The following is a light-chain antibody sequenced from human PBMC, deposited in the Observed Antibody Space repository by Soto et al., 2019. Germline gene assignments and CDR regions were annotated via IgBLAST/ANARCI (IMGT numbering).Light chain of an antibody. CDR3: QQGYSTPHT. V-gene: IGKV1-39*01. CDR1: QSISNY. Sequence: DRQMTQSPSSLSASVGDRVTITCRASQSISNYLNWYQQKPGKAPKLLISAASSLQSGVPSRFSGSESGTDFTLTISSLQPEDFATYYCQQGYSTPHTFGQGTKLEIK. CDR2: AAS. J-gene: IGKJ2*01.